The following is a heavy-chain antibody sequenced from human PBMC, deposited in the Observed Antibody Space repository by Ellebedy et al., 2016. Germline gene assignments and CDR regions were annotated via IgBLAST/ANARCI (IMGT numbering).Heavy chain of an antibody. CDR1: GFTFSSYS. CDR3: ARGVGSSGWSNWYFDL. J-gene: IGHJ2*01. CDR2: ISSSSSYI. D-gene: IGHD6-19*01. V-gene: IGHV3-21*01. Sequence: GESLKISXAASGFTFSSYSMNWVRQAPGKGLEWVSSISSSSSYIYYADSVKGRFTISRDNAKNSLYLQMNSLRAEDTAVYYCARGVGSSGWSNWYFDLWGRGTLVTVSS.